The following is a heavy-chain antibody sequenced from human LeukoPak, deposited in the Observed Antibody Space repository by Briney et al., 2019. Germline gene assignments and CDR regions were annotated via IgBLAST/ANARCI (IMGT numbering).Heavy chain of an antibody. V-gene: IGHV3-23*01. CDR3: ARQAGPRGSGSSENDLYFQH. CDR2: ISGSGGST. J-gene: IGHJ1*01. D-gene: IGHD6-13*01. Sequence: GGSLRLSCAASGFTFSSYAMSWVRQAPGKGLEWVSAISGSGGSTYYADSVKGRFTISRDNSKNTLYLQMSSLKASDTAMYYCARQAGPRGSGSSENDLYFQHWGQGTLVTVSS. CDR1: GFTFSSYA.